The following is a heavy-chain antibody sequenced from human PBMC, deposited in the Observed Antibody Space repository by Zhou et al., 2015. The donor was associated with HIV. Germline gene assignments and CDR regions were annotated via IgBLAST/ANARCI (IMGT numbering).Heavy chain of an antibody. D-gene: IGHD4-17*01. CDR3: ARETPRYRHDYGDEPSAFDI. CDR1: GGTFSSYA. V-gene: IGHV1-69*01. J-gene: IGHJ3*02. CDR2: IIPIFGTA. Sequence: QVQLVQSGAEVKKPGSSVKVSCKASGGTFSSYAISWVRQAPGQGLEWMGGIIPIFGTANYAQKFQGRVTITADESTSTAYMELSSLRSEDTAVYYCARETPRYRHDYGDEPSAFDIWGQGTMVTVSS.